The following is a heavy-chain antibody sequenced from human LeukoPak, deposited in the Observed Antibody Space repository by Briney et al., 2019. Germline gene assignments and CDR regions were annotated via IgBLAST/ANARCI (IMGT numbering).Heavy chain of an antibody. CDR2: MNPNSGNT. D-gene: IGHD6-13*01. CDR3: ARVSTAGTLDY. V-gene: IGHV1-8*01. Sequence: AASVKVSCKASGYTFTSYDINWVRQATGQGLEWMGWMNPNSGNTGYAQEFQGRVTMTRNTSISTAYMELSSLRSEDTAVYYCARVSTAGTLDYRGQGTLVTVSS. J-gene: IGHJ4*02. CDR1: GYTFTSYD.